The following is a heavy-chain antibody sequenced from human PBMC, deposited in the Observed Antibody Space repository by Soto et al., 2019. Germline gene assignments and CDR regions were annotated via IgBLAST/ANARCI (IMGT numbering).Heavy chain of an antibody. CDR2: ISYSGST. D-gene: IGHD3-22*01. Sequence: HVQLQESGPGLVKPSETLSLTCTVSGGSVRTTTYYWSWIRKPPGQGLELIGYISYSGSTNYNPSLKSRVTMSLDTSKNQFFLNLSSVTAADTAVYYCAREPRPDLRYGGYGGGSDWGQGTLITVSS. V-gene: IGHV4-61*01. J-gene: IGHJ4*02. CDR3: AREPRPDLRYGGYGGGSD. CDR1: GGSVRTTTYY.